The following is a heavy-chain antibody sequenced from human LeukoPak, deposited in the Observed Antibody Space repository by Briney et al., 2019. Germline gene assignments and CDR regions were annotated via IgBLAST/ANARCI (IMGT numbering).Heavy chain of an antibody. CDR2: ISSSGSTI. J-gene: IGHJ4*02. CDR1: GFTFSSYE. Sequence: PGWSLRLSCAASGFTFSSYEMNWVRQAPGKGLEWVSYISSSGSTIYYADSVKGRFTISRDNAKNSLYLQMNSLRAEDTAVYYCARDARYYDSTGYRAFDYWGQGTLVTVSS. CDR3: ARDARYYDSTGYRAFDY. V-gene: IGHV3-48*03. D-gene: IGHD3-22*01.